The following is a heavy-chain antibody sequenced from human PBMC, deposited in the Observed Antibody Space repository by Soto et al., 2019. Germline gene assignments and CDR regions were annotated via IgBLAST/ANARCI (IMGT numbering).Heavy chain of an antibody. D-gene: IGHD2-2*02. V-gene: IGHV1-8*01. CDR2: MNPNSGNT. J-gene: IGHJ6*02. CDR3: AIIPYYYYGMDV. Sequence: QVQLVQSGAEVKKPGASVKVSCKASGYTFTSYDINWVRQATGQGLEWMGWMNPNSGNTGYAQKFQGRVTMTRNTATSTAYMELSSMRSEDTAVYYCAIIPYYYYGMDVWGQGTTVTVSS. CDR1: GYTFTSYD.